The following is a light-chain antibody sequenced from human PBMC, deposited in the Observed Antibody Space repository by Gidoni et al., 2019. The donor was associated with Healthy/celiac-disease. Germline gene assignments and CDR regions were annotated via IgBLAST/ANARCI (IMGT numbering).Light chain of an antibody. V-gene: IGKV1-39*01. J-gene: IGKJ5*01. Sequence: DIQMTQSPSSLSASVGDRVTITCRASQSISSYLNWYQQKPGKAPKLLIYAASSLQSGVPSRFSGSGSGTDFTLTISSLQPEDFATYYCQQSYSTPGFXQXTRLEIK. CDR3: QQSYSTPG. CDR2: AAS. CDR1: QSISSY.